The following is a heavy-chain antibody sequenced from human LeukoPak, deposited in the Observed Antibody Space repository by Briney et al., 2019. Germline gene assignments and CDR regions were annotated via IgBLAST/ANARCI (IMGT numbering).Heavy chain of an antibody. CDR2: ISYDGSNK. Sequence: GGSLRLSCAASGFTFSSYAMHWVRQAPGKGLEWVAVISYDGSNKYYADSVKGRFTISRDNSKNTLYLQMNSLRAVDTAVYYCAREGIAVAGTLDYWGQGTLVTVSS. V-gene: IGHV3-30*04. CDR1: GFTFSSYA. D-gene: IGHD6-19*01. J-gene: IGHJ4*02. CDR3: AREGIAVAGTLDY.